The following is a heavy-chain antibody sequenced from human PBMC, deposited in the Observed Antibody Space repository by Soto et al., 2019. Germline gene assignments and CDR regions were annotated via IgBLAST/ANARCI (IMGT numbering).Heavy chain of an antibody. CDR1: GGSISSSSYY. D-gene: IGHD3-22*01. Sequence: QLQLQESGPGLVKPSETLSLTCTVSGGSISSSSYYWGWIRQPPGKGLEWIGSIYYSGSTYYNPSLKSRVTISVDTSKNQCSLKLSSVTAADTAVYYCARQKKTYYYDSSGTLPDYWGQGTLVTVSS. CDR3: ARQKKTYYYDSSGTLPDY. J-gene: IGHJ4*02. CDR2: IYYSGST. V-gene: IGHV4-39*01.